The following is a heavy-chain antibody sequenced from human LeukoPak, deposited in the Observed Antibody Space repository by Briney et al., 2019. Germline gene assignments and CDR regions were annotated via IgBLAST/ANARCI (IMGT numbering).Heavy chain of an antibody. CDR3: ARDRADYYYMDV. V-gene: IGHV1-18*01. D-gene: IGHD3-10*01. Sequence: ASVKVSCKASGYTFTSYGISWVRQAPGQGLEWVGWISAYNGNTNYAQKLQGRVTMTTDTSTSTAYMELRSLRSDDTAVYYCARDRADYYYMDVWGKGTTVTISS. CDR1: GYTFTSYG. CDR2: ISAYNGNT. J-gene: IGHJ6*03.